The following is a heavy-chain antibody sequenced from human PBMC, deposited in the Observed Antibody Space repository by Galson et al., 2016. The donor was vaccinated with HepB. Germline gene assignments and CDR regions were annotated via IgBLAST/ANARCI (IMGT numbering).Heavy chain of an antibody. CDR3: AKRGVWDVHYFDY. V-gene: IGHV3-23*01. Sequence: VRQAPGKGLEWVSLIGGTSGRTYYADSVKGRSTISRDNSKNTLYLQMNSLRAEDTAVYYCAKRGVWDVHYFDYWGQGTLVTVSS. CDR2: IGGTSGRT. D-gene: IGHD3-16*01. J-gene: IGHJ4*02.